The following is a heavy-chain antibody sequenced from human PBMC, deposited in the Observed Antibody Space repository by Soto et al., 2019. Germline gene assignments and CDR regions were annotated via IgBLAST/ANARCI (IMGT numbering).Heavy chain of an antibody. CDR1: GFTFSSYW. CDR2: INSDGSGT. D-gene: IGHD5-18*01. V-gene: IGHV3-74*01. Sequence: EVQLVESGGGLVQPGGSLRLSCAASGFTFSSYWMHWVRQAPGKGLAWVSRINSDGSGTNYADSVKGRFTISRDNAKNTLYLQMNSLRVEDTAVYYGVRARLLGYSYGPVWGQGTLVTVSS. CDR3: VRARLLGYSYGPV. J-gene: IGHJ4*02.